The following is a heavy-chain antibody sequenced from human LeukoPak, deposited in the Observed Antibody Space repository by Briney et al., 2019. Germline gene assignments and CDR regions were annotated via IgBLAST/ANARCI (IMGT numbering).Heavy chain of an antibody. CDR3: ARDRRLRQTGRYYFDY. J-gene: IGHJ4*02. Sequence: QAGGSLRLSCAASGFTFSNYWMNWVRQAPGKGLEWVANIRQDGSERYYVDSVKGRFTISRDNSKNTLYLQMNSLRAEDTAVYYCARDRRLRQTGRYYFDYWGQGTLVTVSS. D-gene: IGHD6-25*01. CDR2: IRQDGSER. CDR1: GFTFSNYW. V-gene: IGHV3-7*01.